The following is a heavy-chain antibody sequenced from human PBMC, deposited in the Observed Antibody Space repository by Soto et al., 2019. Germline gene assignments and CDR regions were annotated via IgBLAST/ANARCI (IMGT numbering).Heavy chain of an antibody. V-gene: IGHV3-30*18. Sequence: GGSLRLSCAASGFTFNNYGMNWVRQAPGKGLEWVAIISNDGSNKYYIESVRGRFTISRDNSKNMLFLQMNSLRVEDTAVYFCTKDGRFDSDGSLYYYYYGMDVWGQGTTVTVSS. CDR1: GFTFNNYG. D-gene: IGHD2-15*01. J-gene: IGHJ6*02. CDR3: TKDGRFDSDGSLYYYYYGMDV. CDR2: ISNDGSNK.